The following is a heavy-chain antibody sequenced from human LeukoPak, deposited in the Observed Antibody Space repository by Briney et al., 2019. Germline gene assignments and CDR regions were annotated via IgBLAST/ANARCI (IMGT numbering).Heavy chain of an antibody. V-gene: IGHV4-39*01. D-gene: IGHD3-16*01. CDR2: VYYSGSI. CDR1: GGSITAGNHH. CDR3: ARLNPGYVTAPHDS. J-gene: IGHJ5*01. Sequence: PSETLSLTCTVSGGSITAGNHHWGWIRQPPGKGLEWIGSVYYSGSIFSDTSHKSRVTIPGDTSKNQFSLSLSSVTAADTAVYYCARLNPGYVTAPHDSWGQGMLVTVSS.